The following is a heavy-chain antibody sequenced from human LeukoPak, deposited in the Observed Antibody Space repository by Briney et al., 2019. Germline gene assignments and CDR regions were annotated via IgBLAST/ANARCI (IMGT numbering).Heavy chain of an antibody. Sequence: SGTLSLTCAVSGGSISSSNWWSWVRQPPGQGLEWIGYIYYSGSTYYNPSLKSRVTISVDTSKNQFSLKLSSVTAADTAVYYCARDATTAMVSYFDYWGQGTLVTVSS. D-gene: IGHD5-18*01. CDR3: ARDATTAMVSYFDY. V-gene: IGHV4-4*02. J-gene: IGHJ4*02. CDR2: IYYSGST. CDR1: GGSISSSNW.